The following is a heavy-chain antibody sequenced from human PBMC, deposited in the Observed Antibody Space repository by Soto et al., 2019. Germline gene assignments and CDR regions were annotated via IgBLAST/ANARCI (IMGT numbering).Heavy chain of an antibody. Sequence: QVQLQESGPGLVKPSGTLSLTSAVSGGSISSSNWWSWVRQPPGKGLEWIGEIYNSGSTNYNPSLKSRVTIPVDKSKNQFSLKMSSVTAADTAVYYCARDHSSGRRYFDYWGQGTLVTVSS. V-gene: IGHV4-4*02. CDR2: IYNSGST. D-gene: IGHD6-19*01. J-gene: IGHJ4*02. CDR1: GGSISSSNW. CDR3: ARDHSSGRRYFDY.